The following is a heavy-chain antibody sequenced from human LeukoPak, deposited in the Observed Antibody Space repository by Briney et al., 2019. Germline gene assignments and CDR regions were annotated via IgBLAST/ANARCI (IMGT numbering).Heavy chain of an antibody. CDR1: GYTFTSYY. D-gene: IGHD6-19*01. CDR2: INPSGGST. J-gene: IGHJ5*02. V-gene: IGHV1-46*01. Sequence: GASVKVSCKASGYTFTSYYMHWVRQAPGQGLEWMGIINPSGGSTSYAQKFQGRVNMTRDTSTSTVYMELSSLRSEDTAVYYCARDAPPITGWYNWFDPWGQGTLVTVSS. CDR3: ARDAPPITGWYNWFDP.